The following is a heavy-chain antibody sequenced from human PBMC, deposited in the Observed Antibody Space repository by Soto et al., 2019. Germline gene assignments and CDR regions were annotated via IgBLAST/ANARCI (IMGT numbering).Heavy chain of an antibody. CDR2: ISWDGGST. Sequence: PGGSLRLSCAASGFTFDDYTMHWVRQAPGKGLEWVSLISWDGGSTYYADSVKGRFTISRDNSKNSLYLQMNSLRTEDTALYYCAKDISDGGRYYYYGMDVWGQGTTVTV. CDR3: AKDISDGGRYYYYGMDV. J-gene: IGHJ6*02. V-gene: IGHV3-43*01. CDR1: GFTFDDYT. D-gene: IGHD2-15*01.